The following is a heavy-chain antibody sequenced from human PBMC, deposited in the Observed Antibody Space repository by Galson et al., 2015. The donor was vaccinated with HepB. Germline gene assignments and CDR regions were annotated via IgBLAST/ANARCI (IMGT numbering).Heavy chain of an antibody. D-gene: IGHD3-16*01. J-gene: IGHJ4*02. CDR1: GGSISSYY. V-gene: IGHV4-39*07. CDR3: ARAIGYYFDY. CDR2: IYYSGST. Sequence: ETLSLTCTVSGGSISSYYWGWIRQPPGKGLEWIGSIYYSGSTYYNPSLKSRVTISVDTSKNQFSLKLSSVTAADTAVYYCARAIGYYFDYWGQGTLVTVSS.